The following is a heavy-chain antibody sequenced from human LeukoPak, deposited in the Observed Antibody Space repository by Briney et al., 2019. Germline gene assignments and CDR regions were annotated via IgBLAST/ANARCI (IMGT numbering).Heavy chain of an antibody. CDR3: ARSIAVAGYDY. V-gene: IGHV3-7*04. J-gene: IGHJ4*02. CDR2: IKQDGSER. D-gene: IGHD6-19*01. CDR1: GFTLSNYW. Sequence: PGGSLRLSCAASGFTLSNYWMTWVRQGPGKGLEWVANIKQDGSERNYVDSVKGRFTISRDNAKNSLYLQMNSLRGEDTAVYYCARSIAVAGYDYWGQGTLVTVSS.